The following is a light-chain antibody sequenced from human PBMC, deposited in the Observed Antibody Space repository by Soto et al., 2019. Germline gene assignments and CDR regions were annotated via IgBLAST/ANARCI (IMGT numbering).Light chain of an antibody. CDR1: HYIATSS. V-gene: IGKV3-20*01. CDR3: QQGAT. Sequence: IVLTQSPGTLSLSSGQIASLSCRASHYIATSSLAWYQQKPGQAPRLLMSGASNRATGIPDRFSGSGSGIDFTLTVSRLEPEDFAVYFCQQGATLGQGTKLEI. J-gene: IGKJ2*01. CDR2: GAS.